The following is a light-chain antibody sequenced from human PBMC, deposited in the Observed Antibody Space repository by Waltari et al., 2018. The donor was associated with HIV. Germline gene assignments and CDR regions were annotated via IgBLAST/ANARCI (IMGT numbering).Light chain of an antibody. J-gene: IGLJ2*01. CDR3: SSYTSSSTPHVV. CDR2: EVS. CDR1: SSDVGAYNY. V-gene: IGLV2-14*01. Sequence: QSALTQPASVSGSPGQSITISCTGTSSDVGAYNYVSWYLQHPGKAPKLIIYEVSDRPSGVSNRFAGSKSGNTASLTISGLQAEDEADYYCSSYTSSSTPHVVFAGGTKLTVL.